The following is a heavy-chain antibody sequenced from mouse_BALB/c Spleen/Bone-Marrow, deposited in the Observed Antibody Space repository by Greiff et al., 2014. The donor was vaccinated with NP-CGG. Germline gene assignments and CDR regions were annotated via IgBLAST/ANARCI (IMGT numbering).Heavy chain of an antibody. V-gene: IGHV1-67*01. CDR2: ISTYSGNT. CDR3: ARSGYGYDWFAY. Sequence: QVHVKQSGPELVRPGVSVKISCKGSGYTFTDYAMYWVKQSHAKSLEWIGVISTYSGNTNYNQKFKAKATMTVDKSSSTAYMELARLTSEDSAIYYCARSGYGYDWFAYWGQGTLVTVSA. J-gene: IGHJ3*01. D-gene: IGHD2-2*01. CDR1: GYTFTDYA.